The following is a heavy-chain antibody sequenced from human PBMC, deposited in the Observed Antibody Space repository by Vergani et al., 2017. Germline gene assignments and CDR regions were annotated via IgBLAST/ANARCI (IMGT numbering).Heavy chain of an antibody. CDR3: ARGYCSGGSCYINWFDP. J-gene: IGHJ5*02. D-gene: IGHD2-15*01. CDR2: IYYSGST. Sequence: QVQLQESGPGLVKPSETLSLTCTVSGGSISSYHWSWIRQPPGKGLEWIGYIYYSGSTNYNPSLKSRVTISVDTSKNQFSLKLSSVTAADTAVYYCARGYCSGGSCYINWFDPWGQGTLVTVSS. V-gene: IGHV4-59*01. CDR1: GGSISSYH.